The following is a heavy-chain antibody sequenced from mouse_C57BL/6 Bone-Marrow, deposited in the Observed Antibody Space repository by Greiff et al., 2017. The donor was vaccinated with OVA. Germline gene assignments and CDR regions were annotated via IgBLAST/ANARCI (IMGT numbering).Heavy chain of an antibody. CDR1: GYTFTSYW. Sequence: QVQLQQPGAELVKPGASVKLSCKASGYTFTSYWMQWVKQRPGQGLEWIGEIDPSDSYTNYNQKFKGKATLTVDTSSSTAYMQLSSLTSEDSAVYYCARSWLDYWGQGTTLTVSS. CDR2: IDPSDSYT. V-gene: IGHV1-50*01. J-gene: IGHJ2*01. CDR3: ARSWLDY.